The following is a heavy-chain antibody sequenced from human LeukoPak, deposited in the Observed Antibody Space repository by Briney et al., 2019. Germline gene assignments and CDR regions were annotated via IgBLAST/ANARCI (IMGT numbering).Heavy chain of an antibody. D-gene: IGHD3-10*01. J-gene: IGHJ4*02. Sequence: ASVKVSCKASGGTFISYAISWVRQAPGQGLEWMGRIIPIFGIANYAQKFQGRVTITADKSTSTAYMELSSLRSEDTAVYYCAAGSDTMAGFDYWGQGTLVTVSS. CDR2: IIPIFGIA. CDR1: GGTFISYA. V-gene: IGHV1-69*04. CDR3: AAGSDTMAGFDY.